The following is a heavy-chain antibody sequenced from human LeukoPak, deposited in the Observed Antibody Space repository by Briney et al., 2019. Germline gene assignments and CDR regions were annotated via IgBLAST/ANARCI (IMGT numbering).Heavy chain of an antibody. CDR2: INPNSGGT. CDR3: ARDRWRDSTSSFDY. J-gene: IGHJ4*02. Sequence: GASLTVSCKASGYTFTAYYLFWVRQAPGQGLEWMGWINPNSGGTNYAQKFQGRVAMTRDTSISTAYMDLRSLRPDDTAVYYCARDRWRDSTSSFDYWGQGTLVTVSS. D-gene: IGHD6-6*01. V-gene: IGHV1-2*02. CDR1: GYTFTAYY.